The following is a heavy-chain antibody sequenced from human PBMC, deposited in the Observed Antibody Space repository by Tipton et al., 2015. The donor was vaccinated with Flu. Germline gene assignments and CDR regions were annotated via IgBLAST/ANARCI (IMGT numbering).Heavy chain of an antibody. CDR3: ARDLGSGSSWFGYFDS. Sequence: SLRLSCAASGFTFSNYEMNWVRQAPGKGPEWISYISTNGRSSYSYSIYYADSVKGRFTTSRDNAKNSLYLQMNSLRDEDTAVYYCARDLGSGSSWFGYFDSWGQGTVVTVSS. D-gene: IGHD6-13*01. CDR2: ISTNGRSSYSYSI. CDR1: GFTFSNYE. J-gene: IGHJ4*02. V-gene: IGHV3-48*03.